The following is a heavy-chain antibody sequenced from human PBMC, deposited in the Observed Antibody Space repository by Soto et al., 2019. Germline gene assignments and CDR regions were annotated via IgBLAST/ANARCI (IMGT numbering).Heavy chain of an antibody. CDR1: GFTFSSYA. J-gene: IGHJ4*02. Sequence: EVPLFEAGGGLVQPGGSLRLSFAASGFTFSSYAMSWVRQAPGKGLEWVSAISGSGGSTYYADSVKGRFTISSDNSTNTLYLQMNSLRAEDTAIYYCAKGGVSGYYFDYWGQGTLVTVSS. D-gene: IGHD3-10*01. CDR2: ISGSGGST. CDR3: AKGGVSGYYFDY. V-gene: IGHV3-23*01.